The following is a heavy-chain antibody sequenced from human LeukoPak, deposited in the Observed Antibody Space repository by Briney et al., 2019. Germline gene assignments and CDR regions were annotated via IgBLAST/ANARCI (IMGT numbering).Heavy chain of an antibody. J-gene: IGHJ4*02. CDR3: ARAVGSFDWLPLFDY. CDR2: IYHSGIT. CDR1: GYSIRSGFY. D-gene: IGHD3-9*01. V-gene: IGHV4-38-2*02. Sequence: SETLSLTCTVSGYSIRSGFYWGWIRQPPGKGLEWIGNIYHSGITYYTPSLRSRVTISVDTSKNQFYLKLSSVTAADTAVYYCARAVGSFDWLPLFDYWGQGALVTVSS.